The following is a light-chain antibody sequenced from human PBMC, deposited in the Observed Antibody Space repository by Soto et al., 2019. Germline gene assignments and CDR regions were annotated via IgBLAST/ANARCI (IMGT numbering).Light chain of an antibody. CDR1: SSNIGINT. CDR3: ATWDDSLDVHV. CDR2: GNN. V-gene: IGLV1-44*01. Sequence: QSVLTQPPSASGTPGQTITISCSGGSSNIGINTVNWYEHLPGTAPRLLMYGNNQRPSGVPDRFSGSKSGTSASLAISGLQSEDEGHYYCATWDDSLDVHVFGTGTKLTVL. J-gene: IGLJ1*01.